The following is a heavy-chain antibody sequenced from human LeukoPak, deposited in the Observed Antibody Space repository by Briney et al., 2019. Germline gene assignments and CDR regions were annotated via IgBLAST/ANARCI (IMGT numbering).Heavy chain of an antibody. CDR2: ISGSGGIT. J-gene: IGHJ4*02. V-gene: IGHV3-23*01. D-gene: IGHD3-22*01. CDR1: GFTFSSDA. CDR3: AKHPDSSGQGY. Sequence: SEGSLRLSCAASGFTFSSDAMSWVRQAPGKGLEWVSGISGSGGITYYADSVKGRFTISRDNSRNTQYLQMNSLRAEDTAVNYCAKHPDSSGQGYWGQGTLVTVSS.